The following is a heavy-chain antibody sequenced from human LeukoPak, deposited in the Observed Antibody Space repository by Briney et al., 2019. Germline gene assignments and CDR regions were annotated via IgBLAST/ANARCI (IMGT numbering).Heavy chain of an antibody. CDR2: INPNSGGT. J-gene: IGHJ4*02. CDR3: APDFVVVPAALYDY. Sequence: ASVKVSCKASGYTFTGYYMHWVRQAPGQGLEWMGWINPNSGGTNYAQKFQGRVTMTRDTSISTAYLELSRLRSDDTAVYYCAPDFVVVPAALYDYWGQGTLVTVSS. CDR1: GYTFTGYY. D-gene: IGHD2-2*01. V-gene: IGHV1-2*02.